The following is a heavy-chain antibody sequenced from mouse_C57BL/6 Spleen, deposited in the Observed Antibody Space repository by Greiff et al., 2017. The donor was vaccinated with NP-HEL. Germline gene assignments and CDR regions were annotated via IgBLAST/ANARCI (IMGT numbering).Heavy chain of an antibody. CDR3: ARGGYGSRFYFDY. D-gene: IGHD1-1*01. J-gene: IGHJ2*01. CDR2: IYPGGGYT. V-gene: IGHV1-63*01. CDR1: GYTFTNYW. Sequence: QVQLKQSGAELVRPGTSVKMSCKASGYTFTNYWIGWAKQRPGHGLEWIGDIYPGGGYTNYNEKFKGKATLTADKSSSTAYMQFSSLTSEDSAIYYCARGGYGSRFYFDYWGQGTTLTVSS.